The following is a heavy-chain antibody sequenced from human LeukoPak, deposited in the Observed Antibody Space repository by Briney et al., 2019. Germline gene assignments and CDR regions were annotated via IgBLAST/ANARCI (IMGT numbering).Heavy chain of an antibody. CDR3: ASTVGATYPDAFDI. CDR1: GESISSTNW. CDR2: IYHSGTT. D-gene: IGHD1-26*01. J-gene: IGHJ3*02. V-gene: IGHV4-4*02. Sequence: PSETLSLTCAVSGESISSTNWWSWVRQAPGKGLEWIGEIYHSGTTKYNPSLKSRVTISVDTSKNQFSLKLSSVTAADTAVYYCASTVGATYPDAFDIWGQGTMVTVSS.